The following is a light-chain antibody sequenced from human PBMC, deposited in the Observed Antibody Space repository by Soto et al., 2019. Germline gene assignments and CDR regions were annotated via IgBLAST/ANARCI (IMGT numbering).Light chain of an antibody. J-gene: IGLJ2*01. CDR1: ISNIGGNN. Sequence: QSVLTQTPSASGTPGQRVTISGSGSISNIGGNNVNWYQQVPGTAPKLLTDRDDQRPAGVPDRFSGSKSATSASLAISGLQSEDEADYYWAAWDDGLNRWLFGGGTPLTVL. CDR2: RDD. CDR3: AAWDDGLNRWL. V-gene: IGLV1-44*01.